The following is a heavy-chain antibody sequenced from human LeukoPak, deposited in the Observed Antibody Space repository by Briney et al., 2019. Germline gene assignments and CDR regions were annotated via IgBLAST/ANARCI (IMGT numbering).Heavy chain of an antibody. CDR1: GYTFTSYD. D-gene: IGHD5-12*01. CDR2: MNPNSGNT. V-gene: IGHV1-8*01. CDR3: TRGGVHSGYDLT. J-gene: IGHJ5*02. Sequence: GASVKVSCKASGYTFTSYDIHWVRQATGQGLEWMGWMNPNSGNTGYPQKFQGRVTMTRNTSISTAYMELTSLRSEDTAVYYCTRGGVHSGYDLTWGQGTLVTVSS.